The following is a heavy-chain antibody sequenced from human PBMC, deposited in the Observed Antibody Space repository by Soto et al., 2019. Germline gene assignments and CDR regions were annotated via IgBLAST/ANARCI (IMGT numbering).Heavy chain of an antibody. CDR3: ARGSGCSSTSCYLVYYMDV. CDR2: INAGNGNT. J-gene: IGHJ6*03. D-gene: IGHD2-2*01. CDR1: GYTFTSYA. V-gene: IGHV1-3*01. Sequence: QVQLVQSGAEVKKPGASVKVSCKASGYTFTSYAMHWVRQAHGQRLEWMGWINAGNGNTKYSQKFQGRVTITRDTSASTAYMELSSLRSEDTAVYYCARGSGCSSTSCYLVYYMDVWGKGTTVTVSS.